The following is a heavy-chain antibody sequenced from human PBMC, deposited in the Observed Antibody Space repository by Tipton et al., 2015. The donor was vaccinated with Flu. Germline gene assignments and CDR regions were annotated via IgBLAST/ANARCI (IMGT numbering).Heavy chain of an antibody. CDR2: INQDGSEK. CDR3: ARAIAAAGSC. J-gene: IGHJ4*02. D-gene: IGHD6-25*01. CDR1: GFSFSTYW. Sequence: GSLRLSCAASGFSFSTYWVSWVRQAPGKGLEWVANINQDGSEKYYIDSVKGRFTISRDNAKNSVYLQMNSLRAEDTAVYYCARAIAAAGSCWGQGTLVTVSS. V-gene: IGHV3-7*03.